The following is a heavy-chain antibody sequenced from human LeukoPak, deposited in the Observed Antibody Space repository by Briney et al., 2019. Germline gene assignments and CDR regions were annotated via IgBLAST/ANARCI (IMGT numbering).Heavy chain of an antibody. CDR3: AGGLLGCRGGSCYLTDY. CDR2: ISYDGNNK. Sequence: PGRSLRLSCAASGFTFSRYGMHWVRQAPGKGLEWVAIISYDGNNKYYVDSVKGRFTISRDNPKNTLYLQMDSLRAEDTAVYYCAGGLLGCRGGSCYLTDYWSQGTLVTVSS. V-gene: IGHV3-30*03. D-gene: IGHD2-15*01. CDR1: GFTFSRYG. J-gene: IGHJ4*02.